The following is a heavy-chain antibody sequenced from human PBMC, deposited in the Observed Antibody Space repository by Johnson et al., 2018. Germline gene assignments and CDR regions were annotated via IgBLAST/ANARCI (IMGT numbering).Heavy chain of an antibody. V-gene: IGHV3-30*18. Sequence: QVQLVESGGGVVQPGRSLRLSCAASGFTFSTYGMHWVRQVPGKGLEWVAVISYDGSKNYYADSVKGRFTISRDNSKSTLFLQMNSLRAEDTAVYYCAKGRAGAYSDAAADYYMDGWGKGTTVTVSS. CDR3: AKGRAGAYSDAAADYYMDG. CDR1: GFTFSTYG. D-gene: IGHD5-18*01. J-gene: IGHJ6*03. CDR2: ISYDGSKN.